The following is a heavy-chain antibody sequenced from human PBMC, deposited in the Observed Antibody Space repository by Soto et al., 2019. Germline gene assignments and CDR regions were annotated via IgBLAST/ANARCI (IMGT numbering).Heavy chain of an antibody. CDR2: ISSSSSYI. Sequence: GGSLRLSCAASGFTFSSYSMNWVRQAPGKGLEWVSSISSSSSYIYYADSVKGRFTISRDNAKNSLYLQMNGLRAEDTAVYYCARDHRGYSSGWYGGWFDPWGQGTLVTVSS. CDR1: GFTFSSYS. V-gene: IGHV3-21*01. J-gene: IGHJ5*02. CDR3: ARDHRGYSSGWYGGWFDP. D-gene: IGHD6-19*01.